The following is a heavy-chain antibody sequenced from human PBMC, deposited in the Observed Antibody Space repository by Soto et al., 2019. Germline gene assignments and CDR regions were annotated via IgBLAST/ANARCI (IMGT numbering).Heavy chain of an antibody. V-gene: IGHV3-11*03. Sequence: GGSLRLSCAASGFTFSDYYMSWIRQAPGKGLEWVSYISSSSSYTNYADSVKGRFTISRDSSSSTLYLQMNNLRGEDTAVYFCTKSRRGILMVYGFGGMDVWGQGTTVTVSS. CDR1: GFTFSDYY. CDR3: TKSRRGILMVYGFGGMDV. J-gene: IGHJ6*02. D-gene: IGHD2-8*01. CDR2: ISSSSSYT.